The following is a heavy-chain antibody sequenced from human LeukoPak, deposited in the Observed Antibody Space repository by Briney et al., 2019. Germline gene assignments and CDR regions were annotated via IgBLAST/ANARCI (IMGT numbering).Heavy chain of an antibody. Sequence: SETLSLTCTVSGGSISSYYWSWIRQPPGKGLEWIGYIYYSGSTNYNPSLKSRVTMSVDTSKNQFSLTLSSVTAADTAVYYCARTRSYYMDVWAKGTTVTVSS. CDR3: ARTRSYYMDV. D-gene: IGHD6-19*01. V-gene: IGHV4-59*12. J-gene: IGHJ6*03. CDR1: GGSISSYY. CDR2: IYYSGST.